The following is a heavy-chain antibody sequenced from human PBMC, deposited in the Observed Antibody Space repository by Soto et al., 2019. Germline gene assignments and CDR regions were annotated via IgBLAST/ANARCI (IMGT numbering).Heavy chain of an antibody. CDR3: ARGYYDFWSGYYTPYYYGMDV. CDR2: IYYSGST. D-gene: IGHD3-3*01. J-gene: IGHJ6*02. V-gene: IGHV4-59*01. CDR1: GGSISSYY. Sequence: SETLSLTCTVPGGSISSYYWSWIRQPPGKGLEWIGYIYYSGSTNYNPSLKSRVTISVDTSKNQFSLKLSSVTAADTAVYYCARGYYDFWSGYYTPYYYGMDVWGQGNTVTVSS.